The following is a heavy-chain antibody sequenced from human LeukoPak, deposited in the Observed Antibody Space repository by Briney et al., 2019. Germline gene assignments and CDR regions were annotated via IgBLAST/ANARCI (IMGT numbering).Heavy chain of an antibody. Sequence: GGSLRLSCAASGFTFNNYAMSWVRQTPGKGLEWVSAISGSGGSTYYADSVKGRFTISRDNSKNTLYLQMNSLRAEDTAVYYCAKGPSPVAATWYFDYWGQGTLVTVSS. CDR2: ISGSGGST. CDR1: GFTFNNYA. J-gene: IGHJ4*02. V-gene: IGHV3-23*01. D-gene: IGHD2-15*01. CDR3: AKGPSPVAATWYFDY.